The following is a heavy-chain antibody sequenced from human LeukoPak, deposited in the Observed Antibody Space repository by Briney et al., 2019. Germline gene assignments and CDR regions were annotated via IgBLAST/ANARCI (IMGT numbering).Heavy chain of an antibody. Sequence: PSQTLSLTCAVSGGSISSGGYSWSWIRQPPGKGLEWIGSIYHSGSTYYNPSLKSRVTISVDTSKNQFSLKLSSVTAADTAVYYCAIRYQRDLFGVWGKGTTVTVSS. CDR2: IYHSGST. CDR1: GGSISSGGYS. D-gene: IGHD2-2*01. J-gene: IGHJ6*04. CDR3: AIRYQRDLFGV. V-gene: IGHV4-30-2*03.